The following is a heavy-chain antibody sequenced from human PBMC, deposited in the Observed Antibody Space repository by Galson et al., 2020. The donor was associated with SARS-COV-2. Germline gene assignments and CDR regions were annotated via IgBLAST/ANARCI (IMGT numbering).Heavy chain of an antibody. CDR3: VRAAFYYEPSFYFDS. CDR1: GASMSSNNFY. Sequence: SETLSLTCVVYGASMSSNNFYWAWKRQPTGRDREGKANVFYTGTNYYNPTRRSRVTIAVDTARSHFSLRLTSVTAADAAVYYCVRAAFYYEPSFYFDSWGQGTLVTVSS. V-gene: IGHV4-39*01. CDR2: VFYTGTN. D-gene: IGHD3-22*01. J-gene: IGHJ4*02.